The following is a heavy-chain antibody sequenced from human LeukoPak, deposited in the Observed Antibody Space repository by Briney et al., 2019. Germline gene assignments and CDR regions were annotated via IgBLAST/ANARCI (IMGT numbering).Heavy chain of an antibody. Sequence: PGGSLRLSCAASGFTFNSSWMHWVRQAPGKGLVWVSRITRDGSSTTYADSVKGRFTTSRDNAKNTLYLQMDSLRDDDTAVYYCARDPGYESWSPFWGGMDVWGYGTTVIVSS. CDR2: ITRDGSST. V-gene: IGHV3-74*01. J-gene: IGHJ6*04. D-gene: IGHD3-16*01. CDR1: GFTFNSSW. CDR3: ARDPGYESWSPFWGGMDV.